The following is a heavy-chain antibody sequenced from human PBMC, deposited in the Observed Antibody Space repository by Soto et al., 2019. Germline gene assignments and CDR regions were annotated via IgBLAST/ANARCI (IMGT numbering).Heavy chain of an antibody. CDR2: MSAYNGNT. CDR1: GYTFTSYG. CDR3: GRDRRSYALDL. Sequence: QVQLVQSGAEVKKPGASVKVSCKASGYTFTSYGITWVRQAPGQGLEWMGWMSAYNGNTNYAPKLQGRVTMTTDTSTSTAYPELTSLTSDATPVYYCGRDRRSYALDLWGQGALVTVSS. J-gene: IGHJ4*02. V-gene: IGHV1-18*01. D-gene: IGHD1-26*01.